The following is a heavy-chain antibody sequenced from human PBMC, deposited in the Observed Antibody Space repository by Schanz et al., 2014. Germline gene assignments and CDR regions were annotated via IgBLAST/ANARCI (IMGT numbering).Heavy chain of an antibody. V-gene: IGHV3-66*01. CDR3: ARVLGGDEGLDQ. D-gene: IGHD4-17*01. J-gene: IGHJ4*02. Sequence: EVQLVESGGGLVKPGGSLRLSCAGTGFTFSRYNMNWVRQAPGKGLEWVSVIYSGGSTYYADSVKGRFTISRDNPKNSLCLQMNSLRAEDTALYYCARVLGGDEGLDQWGQGTLVTVSS. CDR1: GFTFSRYN. CDR2: IYSGGST.